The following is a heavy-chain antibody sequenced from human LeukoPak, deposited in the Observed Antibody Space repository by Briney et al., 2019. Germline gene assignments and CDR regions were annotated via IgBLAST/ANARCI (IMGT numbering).Heavy chain of an antibody. Sequence: SETLSLTCTVSGDSISTYYWSWIRQPPGKGLEWIGYIYYRVTSDYNPSLKSRVTISVDTSKNQFSLKLTSVTAADTAVYYCARGYDYSASESYFNYWGQGALVTVSS. V-gene: IGHV4-59*12. CDR2: IYYRVTS. CDR1: GDSISTYY. J-gene: IGHJ4*02. D-gene: IGHD3-10*01. CDR3: ARGYDYSASESYFNY.